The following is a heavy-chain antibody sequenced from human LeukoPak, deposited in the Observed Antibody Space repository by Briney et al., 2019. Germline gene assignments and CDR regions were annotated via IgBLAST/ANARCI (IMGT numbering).Heavy chain of an antibody. Sequence: GASVKVSCKASGYTFTSYYMHWVRQAPGQGLEWMGIINPSGGSTSYAQKFQGRVTMTRNTSISTAYMELSSLRSEDTAVYYCARGSKERSQTYWYYDFWSGYYGPRGFDPWGQGTLVTVSS. CDR3: ARGSKERSQTYWYYDFWSGYYGPRGFDP. D-gene: IGHD3-3*01. CDR2: INPSGGST. J-gene: IGHJ5*02. V-gene: IGHV1-46*01. CDR1: GYTFTSYY.